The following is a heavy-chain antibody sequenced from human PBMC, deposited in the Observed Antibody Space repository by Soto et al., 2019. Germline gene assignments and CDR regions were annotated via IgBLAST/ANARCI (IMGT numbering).Heavy chain of an antibody. J-gene: IGHJ5*02. V-gene: IGHV1-46*01. Sequence: ASVKVSCKASGYTLTSYYMHWVRQAPGQGLEWMGIINPSGGSTSYAQKFQGRVTMTRDTSTSTVYMELSSLRSEDTAVYYCARDILTTNWFDPWGQGTLVTVSS. CDR1: GYTLTSYY. D-gene: IGHD3-9*01. CDR3: ARDILTTNWFDP. CDR2: INPSGGST.